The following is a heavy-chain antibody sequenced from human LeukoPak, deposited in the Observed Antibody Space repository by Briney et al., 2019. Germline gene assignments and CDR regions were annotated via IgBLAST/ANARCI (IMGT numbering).Heavy chain of an antibody. V-gene: IGHV4-34*01. CDR2: INHSGST. CDR1: GGSFSPYY. J-gene: IGHJ4*02. CDR3: ARGGFYCGGDCYVDY. D-gene: IGHD2-21*02. Sequence: PSETLSLTCAVYGGSFSPYYWSWIRQPPVNGLEWIGEINHSGSTNYNPSLKSRVTISVDTSKNQFSLRLSSVTAADTAVYYCARGGFYCGGDCYVDYWGQGTLVTVSS.